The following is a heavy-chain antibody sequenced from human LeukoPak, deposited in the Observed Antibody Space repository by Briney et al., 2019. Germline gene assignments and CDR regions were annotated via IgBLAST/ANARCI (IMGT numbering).Heavy chain of an antibody. Sequence: GGSLRLSCAASGFTFSSYGMHWVRQAPGKGLAWVAFIRYDGNNKYYADSVKGRFTISRDNSKNTLYLQMNSLRAEDTAVYSCAKDLSTAAATPYYFDYWGQGTLVTVSS. CDR2: IRYDGNNK. D-gene: IGHD6-13*01. CDR3: AKDLSTAAATPYYFDY. CDR1: GFTFSSYG. J-gene: IGHJ4*02. V-gene: IGHV3-30*02.